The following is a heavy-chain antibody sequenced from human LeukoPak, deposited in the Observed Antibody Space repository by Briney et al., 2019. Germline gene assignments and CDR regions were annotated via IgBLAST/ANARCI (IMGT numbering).Heavy chain of an antibody. J-gene: IGHJ5*02. CDR3: ARSYYDILTGYPWFDP. D-gene: IGHD3-9*01. CDR2: IYVDGST. Sequence: GGSLRLSCAASGFTVSSNYINWVRQAPGKGLEWVSGIYVDGSTYYADSVKGRFTISRDNSKNTLYLQMNSLRAEDTAVYYCARSYYDILTGYPWFDPWGQGTLVTVSS. CDR1: GFTVSSNY. V-gene: IGHV3-53*01.